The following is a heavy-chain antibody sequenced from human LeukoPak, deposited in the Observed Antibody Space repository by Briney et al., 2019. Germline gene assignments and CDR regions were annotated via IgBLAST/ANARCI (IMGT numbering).Heavy chain of an antibody. CDR1: GGSFSGYY. D-gene: IGHD3-3*01. V-gene: IGHV4-34*01. CDR3: ARGHYDFWSGYRSQNFDY. CDR2: INHSGST. J-gene: IGHJ4*02. Sequence: NPSETLSLTCAVYGGSFSGYYWSWIRQPPGKGLEWIGEINHSGSTNYNPSLKSRVTISVDTSKNQFSLKLSSVTAADTAVYYCARGHYDFWSGYRSQNFDYWGQGTLVTVSS.